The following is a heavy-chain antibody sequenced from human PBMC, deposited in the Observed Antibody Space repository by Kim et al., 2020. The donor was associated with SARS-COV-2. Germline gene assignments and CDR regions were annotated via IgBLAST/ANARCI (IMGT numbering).Heavy chain of an antibody. CDR1: GFTFSSYW. D-gene: IGHD3-10*01. J-gene: IGHJ3*02. CDR3: AREDRRITMVRGVKAAFDI. V-gene: IGHV3-7*03. Sequence: GGSLRLSCAASGFTFSSYWMSWVRQAPGKGLEWVANIKQDGSEKYYVDSVKGRFTISRDNAKNSLYLQMNSLRAEDTAVYYWAREDRRITMVRGVKAAFDIWGQGTMVTVSS. CDR2: IKQDGSEK.